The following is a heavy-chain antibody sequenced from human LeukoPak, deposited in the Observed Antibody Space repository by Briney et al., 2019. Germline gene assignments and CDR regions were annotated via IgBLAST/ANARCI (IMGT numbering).Heavy chain of an antibody. CDR2: INHSGST. CDR3: ARGGSYGTISYYYYYYMDV. Sequence: TSETLSLTCAVYGGSFSGYYWSWIRQPPGKGLEWIGEINHSGSTNYNPSLKSRVTISVDTSKNQFSLKLSSVTAADTAVYYCARGGSYGTISYYYYYYMDVWGKGTTVTISS. D-gene: IGHD5-18*01. V-gene: IGHV4-34*01. CDR1: GGSFSGYY. J-gene: IGHJ6*03.